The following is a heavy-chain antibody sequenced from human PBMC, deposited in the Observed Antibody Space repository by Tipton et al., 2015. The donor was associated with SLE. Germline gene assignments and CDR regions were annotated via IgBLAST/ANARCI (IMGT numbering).Heavy chain of an antibody. D-gene: IGHD1-26*01. CDR1: GGSISSSSYY. J-gene: IGHJ4*02. Sequence: TLSLTCTVSGGSISSSSYYWGWIRQPPGKGLEWIGSIYYSGSTYYNPSLKSRVTISVDTSKNQFSLKLSSVTAADTAVYYCARDPSRYSGSQSPFDYWDQGTLVTVSS. CDR2: IYYSGST. CDR3: ARDPSRYSGSQSPFDY. V-gene: IGHV4-39*07.